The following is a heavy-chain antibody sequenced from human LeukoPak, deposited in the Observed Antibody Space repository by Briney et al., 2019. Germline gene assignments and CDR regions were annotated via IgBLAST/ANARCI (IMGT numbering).Heavy chain of an antibody. Sequence: SVKVSCKASGGTFSSYAISWVRQAPGQGLEWMGGIIPIFGTANYAQKFQGRVTSTADESTSTAYMELSSLRSEDTAVYYCARGTQYGDYSDAFDIWGQGTMVTVSS. D-gene: IGHD4-17*01. V-gene: IGHV1-69*13. CDR1: GGTFSSYA. CDR3: ARGTQYGDYSDAFDI. CDR2: IIPIFGTA. J-gene: IGHJ3*02.